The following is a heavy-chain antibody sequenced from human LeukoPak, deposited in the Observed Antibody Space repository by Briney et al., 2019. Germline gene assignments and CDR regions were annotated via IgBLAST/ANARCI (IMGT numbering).Heavy chain of an antibody. CDR2: IHNSGST. D-gene: IGHD5-12*01. CDR3: ARFLSVATNVDY. Sequence: SETLSLTCAVYGGSFSGYYWSWIRQPPGKGLEWIGYIHNSGSTNYNPSLKSRVTISVDTSKNQFSLKLSSVTAADTAVYYCARFLSVATNVDYWGQGTLVTVSS. CDR1: GGSFSGYY. J-gene: IGHJ4*02. V-gene: IGHV4-59*08.